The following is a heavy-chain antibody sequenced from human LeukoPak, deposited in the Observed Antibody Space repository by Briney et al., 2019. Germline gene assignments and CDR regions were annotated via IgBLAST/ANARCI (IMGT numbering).Heavy chain of an antibody. J-gene: IGHJ4*02. CDR2: IRWDGGST. D-gene: IGHD3-22*01. V-gene: IGHV3-43D*03. CDR1: GFTFDDYA. CDR3: AKDKNALSSGLDY. Sequence: GGSLRLSCAASGFTFDDYAMHWVRQAPGKGLEWVSLIRWDGGSTYYADSVKGRFTISRDNSKNSLYLQMNSLRAEDTALYYCAKDKNALSSGLDYWGQGTLVTVSS.